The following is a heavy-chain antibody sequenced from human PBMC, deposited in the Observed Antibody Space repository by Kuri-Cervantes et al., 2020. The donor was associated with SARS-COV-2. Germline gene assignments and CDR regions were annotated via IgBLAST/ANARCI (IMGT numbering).Heavy chain of an antibody. CDR3: ANSLSHYFDY. Sequence: GSLRLSCAVSGGSISSSSYYWGWIRQPPGKGLEWIGSIYYSGSTYYNPSLKSRVTISVDTSKNQFSLKLSSVTAADTAVYYCANSLSHYFDYWGQGTLVTVSS. CDR1: GGSISSSSYY. J-gene: IGHJ4*02. D-gene: IGHD2-15*01. V-gene: IGHV4-39*07. CDR2: IYYSGST.